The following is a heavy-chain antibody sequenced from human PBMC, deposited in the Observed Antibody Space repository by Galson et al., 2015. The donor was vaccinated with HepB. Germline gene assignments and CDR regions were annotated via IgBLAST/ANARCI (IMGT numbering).Heavy chain of an antibody. CDR1: GYSFTSYW. J-gene: IGHJ6*02. CDR2: IDPSDSYT. D-gene: IGHD2-2*01. V-gene: IGHV5-10-1*01. CDR3: ARQRIVVVPAAKAGMDV. Sequence: QSGAEVKKPGESLRISCKGSGYSFTSYWISWVRQMPGKGLEWMGRIDPSDSYTNYSPSFQGHVTISADKSISTAYLQWSSLKASDTAMYYCARQRIVVVPAAKAGMDVWGQGTTVTVSS.